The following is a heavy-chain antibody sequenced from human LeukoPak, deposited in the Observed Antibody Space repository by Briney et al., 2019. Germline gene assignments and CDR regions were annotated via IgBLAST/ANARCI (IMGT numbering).Heavy chain of an antibody. J-gene: IGHJ3*02. Sequence: SETLSLTCTVSGCSISSYYWSWIRQPPGKGLEWIEYIYYSGSTNYNPSLKSRVTISVDTSKNQFSLKLSSVTAADTAVYYCARDSSAFDIWGQGTMVTVSS. CDR2: IYYSGST. V-gene: IGHV4-59*01. CDR3: ARDSSAFDI. CDR1: GCSISSYY.